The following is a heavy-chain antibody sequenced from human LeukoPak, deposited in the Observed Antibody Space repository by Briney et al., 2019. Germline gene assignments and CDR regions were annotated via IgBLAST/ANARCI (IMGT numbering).Heavy chain of an antibody. Sequence: SETLSLTCTVSGGSISSYYWSWIRQPAGKGLEWIGRIYTSGSTNYNPSLKSRVTMSVDTSKNQFSLKLSSVSAADPGVYYWGRDHRGGDHFDYWGQGTLVTVSS. V-gene: IGHV4-4*07. J-gene: IGHJ4*02. CDR3: GRDHRGGDHFDY. CDR1: GGSISSYY. CDR2: IYTSGST. D-gene: IGHD3-16*01.